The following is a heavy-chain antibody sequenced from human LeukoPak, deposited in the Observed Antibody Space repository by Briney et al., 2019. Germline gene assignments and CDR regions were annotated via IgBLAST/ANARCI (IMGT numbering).Heavy chain of an antibody. Sequence: GGSLRLSCAASGFTFSSYAMSGVRQAPGKGLEWVSAISGSGGSTYYADSVKGRFTISRDNSKNTLYLQMNSLRAEDTAVYYCAKVTKYYYDSSGYYPYYFDYWGQGTLVTVSS. CDR1: GFTFSSYA. CDR3: AKVTKYYYDSSGYYPYYFDY. D-gene: IGHD3-22*01. V-gene: IGHV3-23*01. CDR2: ISGSGGST. J-gene: IGHJ4*02.